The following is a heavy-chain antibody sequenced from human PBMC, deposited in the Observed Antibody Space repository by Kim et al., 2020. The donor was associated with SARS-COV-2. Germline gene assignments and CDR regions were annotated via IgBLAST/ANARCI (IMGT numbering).Heavy chain of an antibody. Sequence: ASVKGRFTISRDDSNSIAYLQMNSLKTEDTAVYYCTRGSNHYGSGSYYAYWGQGTLVTVSS. J-gene: IGHJ4*02. V-gene: IGHV3-49*02. CDR3: TRGSNHYGSGSYYAY. D-gene: IGHD3-10*01.